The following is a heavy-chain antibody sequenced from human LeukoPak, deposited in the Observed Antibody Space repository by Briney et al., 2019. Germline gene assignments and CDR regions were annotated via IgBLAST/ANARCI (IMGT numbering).Heavy chain of an antibody. CDR2: IYYSGST. CDR3: ARGAGWLINY. D-gene: IGHD3-16*01. CDR1: GGSISSSSYY. Sequence: SETVSLTRTVSGGSISSSSYYWGWIRQPLGKGLEWIGSIYYSGSTYYNPSLKSRVTKSVDTSKEQFSLKVNSVTAADTAVYYCARGAGWLINYWGQGILVTVSS. J-gene: IGHJ4*02. V-gene: IGHV4-39*07.